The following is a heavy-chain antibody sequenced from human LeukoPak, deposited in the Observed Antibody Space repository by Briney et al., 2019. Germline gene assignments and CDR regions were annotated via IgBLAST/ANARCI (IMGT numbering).Heavy chain of an antibody. CDR2: INPNSGGT. J-gene: IGHJ3*02. D-gene: IGHD1-26*01. CDR1: GYTFTSYD. CDR3: AREGPLVGATTKYAFDI. V-gene: IGHV1-2*06. Sequence: ASVKVSCKASGYTFTSYDINWVRQATGQGLEWMGRINPNSGGTNYAQKFQGRVTMTRDTSISTAYMELSRLRSDDTAVYYCAREGPLVGATTKYAFDIWGQGTMVTVSS.